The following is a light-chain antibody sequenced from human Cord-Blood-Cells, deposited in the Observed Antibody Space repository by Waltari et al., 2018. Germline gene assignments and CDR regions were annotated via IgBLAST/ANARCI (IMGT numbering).Light chain of an antibody. V-gene: IGLV2-23*03. Sequence: QSALTQPASVSGSPGQSITISCTGTSSDVGSYNLVSWYQQHPGKAPKLMFSAGSKRPSGFSNRFSCSKSGNTASLTISGLQAEDEADYYCCSYAGSSTFRVFGGGTKLTVL. CDR2: AGS. J-gene: IGLJ2*01. CDR3: CSYAGSSTFRV. CDR1: SSDVGSYNL.